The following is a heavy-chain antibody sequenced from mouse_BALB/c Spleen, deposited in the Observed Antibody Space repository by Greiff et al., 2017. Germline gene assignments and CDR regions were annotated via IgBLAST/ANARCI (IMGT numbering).Heavy chain of an antibody. CDR3: ARDRNYRFAY. CDR1: GFSLTSYG. V-gene: IGHV2-9*02. Sequence: QVHVKQSGPGLVAPSQSLSITCTVSGFSLTSYGVHWVRQPPGKGLEWLGVIWAGGSTNYNSALMSRLSISKDNSKSQVFLKMNSLQTDDTAMYYCARDRNYRFAYWGQGTLVTVSA. CDR2: IWAGGST. D-gene: IGHD2-5*01. J-gene: IGHJ3*01.